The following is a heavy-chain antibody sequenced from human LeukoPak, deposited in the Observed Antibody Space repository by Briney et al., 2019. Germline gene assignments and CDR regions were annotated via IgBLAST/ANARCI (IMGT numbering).Heavy chain of an antibody. J-gene: IGHJ4*02. CDR1: GFTFDDYA. V-gene: IGHV3-9*01. D-gene: IGHD5-18*01. CDR3: VKPRTLIQPSAYYFDY. CDR2: ISWNSDSI. Sequence: LPGGSLRLSCAASGFTFDDYAMHWVRQAPGKGLEWVAGISWNSDSIGYADSVKGRFTISRDNARNSLYLQMNSLRAEDTALYYCVKPRTLIQPSAYYFDYWGQGTLVTVSS.